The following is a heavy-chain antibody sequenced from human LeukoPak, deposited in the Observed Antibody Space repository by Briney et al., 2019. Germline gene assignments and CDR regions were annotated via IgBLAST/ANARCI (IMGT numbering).Heavy chain of an antibody. J-gene: IGHJ4*02. CDR2: MNPNSGNT. Sequence: ASVKVSCKASGYTFTSYDINWVRQATGQGLEWMGWMNPNSGNTGYAQKFQGRVTMTRDMSTSTVYMELSSLRSEDTAVYYCARGGNTYYYDSSDQSTFDYWGQGTLVTVSS. D-gene: IGHD3-22*01. CDR3: ARGGNTYYYDSSDQSTFDY. CDR1: GYTFTSYD. V-gene: IGHV1-8*02.